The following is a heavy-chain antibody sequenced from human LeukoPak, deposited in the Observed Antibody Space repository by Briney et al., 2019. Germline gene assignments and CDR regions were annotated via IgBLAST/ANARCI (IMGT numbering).Heavy chain of an antibody. J-gene: IGHJ4*02. CDR2: IWYDGSNK. CDR3: AREGPRGNSQFDY. Sequence: AGGSLRLSCAASGFTFSSYGMHWVRQAPGKGLEWVALIWYDGSNKYYAGSVKGRLTISRDNSKNTLYLQMNSLRAEDTAVYYCAREGPRGNSQFDYWGQGTLVTVSS. D-gene: IGHD2/OR15-2a*01. V-gene: IGHV3-33*01. CDR1: GFTFSSYG.